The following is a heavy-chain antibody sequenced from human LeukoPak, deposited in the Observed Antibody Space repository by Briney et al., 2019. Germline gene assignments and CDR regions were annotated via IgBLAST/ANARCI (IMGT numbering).Heavy chain of an antibody. CDR3: ARGLYHGDAFDI. D-gene: IGHD2-2*02. Sequence: SETLSLTCTVSGYSISSGYYWGWIRQPPGKGLEWIGSIYHSGSTYYNPSLKSRVTMSVDTSKNQFSLKLSSVTAADTAVYYCARGLYHGDAFDIWGQGTMVTVSS. CDR1: GYSISSGYY. CDR2: IYHSGST. J-gene: IGHJ3*02. V-gene: IGHV4-38-2*02.